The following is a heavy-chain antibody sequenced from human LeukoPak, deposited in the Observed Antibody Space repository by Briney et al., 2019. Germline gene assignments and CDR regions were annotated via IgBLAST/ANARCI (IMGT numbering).Heavy chain of an antibody. D-gene: IGHD3-22*01. CDR3: ARGRRYDSRQPHTFLDY. V-gene: IGHV3-53*01. J-gene: IGHJ4*02. Sequence: GGSLRLSCAASGFTVSSNYMSWVRQAPGKGLEWVSVIYSGGSTYYADSVKGRFTISRDNSKNTPYLQMNSLRAEDTAVYYCARGRRYDSRQPHTFLDYWGQGTLVTVSS. CDR1: GFTVSSNY. CDR2: IYSGGST.